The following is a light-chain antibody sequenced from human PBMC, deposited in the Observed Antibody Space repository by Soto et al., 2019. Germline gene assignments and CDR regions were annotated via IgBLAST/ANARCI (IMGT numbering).Light chain of an antibody. V-gene: IGLV2-8*01. CDR1: RDDVGGYNY. J-gene: IGLJ1*01. CDR2: EVY. CDR3: CSYAGSYIFYV. Sequence: QSVLTQPPSASGSPGQSVTISCTGTRDDVGGYNYVSWFQQHPGKAPKLMIYEVYKRPTGVPARFSGSKSSNTASLTISGLQAEDEADYYCCSYAGSYIFYVFGTGTKLTVL.